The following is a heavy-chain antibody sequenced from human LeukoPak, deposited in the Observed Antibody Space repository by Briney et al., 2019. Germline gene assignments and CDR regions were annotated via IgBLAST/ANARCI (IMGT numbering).Heavy chain of an antibody. CDR2: IYSGGST. Sequence: GGSLRLSCAASGFTVSSNYMSWVRQAPGKGLGWVSVIYSGGSTYYADSVKGRFTISRDNSKNTLYLQLNSLRGEDTAVYYCASQTTVKYYFDYWGQGTLVTVSS. CDR1: GFTVSSNY. D-gene: IGHD4-17*01. CDR3: ASQTTVKYYFDY. J-gene: IGHJ4*02. V-gene: IGHV3-53*01.